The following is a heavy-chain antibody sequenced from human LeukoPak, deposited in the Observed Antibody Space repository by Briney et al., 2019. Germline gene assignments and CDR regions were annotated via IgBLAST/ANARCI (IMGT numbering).Heavy chain of an antibody. CDR3: AKDAITGYSSSWWNAFDI. Sequence: GGSLRLSCAASGFTFSSYGMHWVRQAPGKGLEWVAFIRYEGSNKYYADSVKGRFTISRDNSKNTLYLQMNSLRAEDTAVYYCAKDAITGYSSSWWNAFDIWGQGTMVTVSS. J-gene: IGHJ3*02. D-gene: IGHD6-13*01. CDR2: IRYEGSNK. CDR1: GFTFSSYG. V-gene: IGHV3-30*02.